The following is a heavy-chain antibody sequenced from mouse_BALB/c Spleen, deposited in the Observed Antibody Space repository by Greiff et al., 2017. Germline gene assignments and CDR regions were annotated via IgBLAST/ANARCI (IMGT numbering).Heavy chain of an antibody. D-gene: IGHD2-4*01. CDR3: ARDTMITRGDYAMDY. CDR1: GFSLTSYG. CDR2: IWAGGST. J-gene: IGHJ4*01. Sequence: VKLVESGPGLVAPSQSLSITCTVSGFSLTSYGVHWVRQPPGKGLEWLGVIWAGGSTNYNSALMSRLSISKDNSKSQVFLKMNSLQTDDTAMYYCARDTMITRGDYAMDYWGQGTSVTVSS. V-gene: IGHV2-9*02.